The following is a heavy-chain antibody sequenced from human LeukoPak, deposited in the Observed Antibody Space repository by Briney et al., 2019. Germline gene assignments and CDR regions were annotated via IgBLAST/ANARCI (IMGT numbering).Heavy chain of an antibody. V-gene: IGHV4-59*01. CDR3: AGDIVRGDIDYYYYGMDV. CDR2: IYYSGST. Sequence: PSETLSLTCTVSGGSFSGYYWSWIRQPPGKGLEWIGYIYYSGSTNYNPSLKSRVTISVDTSKNQFSLKLSSVTAADTAVYYCAGDIVRGDIDYYYYGMDVWGQGTTVTVSS. CDR1: GGSFSGYY. J-gene: IGHJ6*02. D-gene: IGHD3-10*01.